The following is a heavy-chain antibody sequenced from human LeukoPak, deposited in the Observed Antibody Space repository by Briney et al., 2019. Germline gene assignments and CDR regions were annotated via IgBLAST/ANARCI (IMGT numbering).Heavy chain of an antibody. CDR2: INHSGST. CDR3: ARGLKWDYVETRLWNY. V-gene: IGHV4-34*01. CDR1: GGSFSGYY. Sequence: SETLSLTCAVYGGSFSGYYWSWIRQPPGKGLEWIGEINHSGSTNYNPSLKSRVTISADTSKNQFSLRLSSVTAADTAVYYCARGLKWDYVETRLWNYWGQGTPVTVSS. J-gene: IGHJ4*02. D-gene: IGHD4-17*01.